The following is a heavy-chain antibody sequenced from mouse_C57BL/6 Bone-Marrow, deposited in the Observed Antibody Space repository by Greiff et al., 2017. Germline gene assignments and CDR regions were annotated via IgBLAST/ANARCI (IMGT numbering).Heavy chain of an antibody. CDR1: GYSFTDYN. CDR2: INPNYGTT. CDR3: CKWGYYGRGY. V-gene: IGHV1-39*01. Sequence: VQLQQSGPELVKPGASVTISCKASGYSFTDYNMTWVKQSNGKSLEWIGVINPNYGTTSYNQKFKGKGTLTVDQSSNTAYIQLTRLTSEDSAVYYCCKWGYYGRGYGGQGTLVTVSA. J-gene: IGHJ3*01. D-gene: IGHD1-1*01.